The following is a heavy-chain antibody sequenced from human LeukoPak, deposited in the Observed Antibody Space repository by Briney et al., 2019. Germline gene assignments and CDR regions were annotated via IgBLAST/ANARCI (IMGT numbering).Heavy chain of an antibody. CDR2: ISAYNGNT. Sequence: ASVKVSCKASGYAFTTYGISWVRQAPGQGLEWMGWISAYNGNTNYAQKFQGRVTMTRDMSTSTVYMELSSLRSEDTAVYYCARDPGIAAPGALGYYYYYMDVWGKGTTVTVSS. V-gene: IGHV1-18*01. CDR1: GYAFTTYG. D-gene: IGHD6-13*01. CDR3: ARDPGIAAPGALGYYYYYMDV. J-gene: IGHJ6*03.